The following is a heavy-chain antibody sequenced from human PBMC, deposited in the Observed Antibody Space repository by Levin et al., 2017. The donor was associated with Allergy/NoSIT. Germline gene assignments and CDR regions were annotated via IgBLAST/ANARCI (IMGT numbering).Heavy chain of an antibody. CDR3: ATNAANCTSTSCYEKDAMDV. Sequence: GGSLRLSCKASGSTLTAYFMYWVYWVRQAPGQGLEWMGMINPSDDSTTYAQKFQGRVTMIRERSRSTVYMELSSLRSEDTAVYYCATNAANCTSTSCYEKDAMDVWGQGTTVTVSS. CDR1: GSTLTAYF. D-gene: IGHD2-2*01. V-gene: IGHV1-46*01. CDR2: INPSDDST. J-gene: IGHJ6*02.